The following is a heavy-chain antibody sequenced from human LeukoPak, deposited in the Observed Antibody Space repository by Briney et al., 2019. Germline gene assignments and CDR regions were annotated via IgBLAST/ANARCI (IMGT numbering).Heavy chain of an antibody. D-gene: IGHD2-2*01. J-gene: IGHJ4*02. CDR2: ISSSSSTI. V-gene: IGHV3-48*01. CDR3: ARVVVVPAAIFSDY. CDR1: GFTFSSYS. Sequence: GGSLRLSCAASGFTFSSYSMNWVRQAPGKGLEWVSYISSSSSTIYYADSVKGRFTISRDNAKNSLYLQMNSLRAEDTRVYYCARVVVVPAAIFSDYWGQGTLVTVSS.